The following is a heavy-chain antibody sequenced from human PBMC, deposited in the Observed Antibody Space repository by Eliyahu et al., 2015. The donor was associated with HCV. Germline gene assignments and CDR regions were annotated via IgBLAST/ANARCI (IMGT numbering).Heavy chain of an antibody. D-gene: IGHD2-15*01. J-gene: IGHJ4*02. CDR2: ISTFNTNV. V-gene: IGHV1-18*01. CDR3: ARDHCSGVNCYVYYDY. CDR1: GYTFNSHG. Sequence: QVQLVQSGAEVKEPGASVKVSCKASGYTFNSHGIAWVRQAPGQGLEWIGWISTFNTNVNYAQRFQGRVTMTTDISTSTAYMEVRSLISDDTAIYYCARDHCSGVNCYVYYDYWGQGTLVTVSS.